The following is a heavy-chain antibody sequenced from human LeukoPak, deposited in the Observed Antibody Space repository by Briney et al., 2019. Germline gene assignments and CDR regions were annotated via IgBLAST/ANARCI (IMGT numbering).Heavy chain of an antibody. CDR3: AKALRGSSSSDY. Sequence: PGGSLRLSCAASGFTFSSFPMSWHRQAPGQGLVWVSAISGSGGSTYYADSVKGRFTISRDNSRNTLYLQMNSLRAEDTAVYYCAKALRGSSSSDYWSQGTLVTVSS. CDR2: ISGSGGST. CDR1: GFTFSSFP. V-gene: IGHV3-23*01. J-gene: IGHJ4*02. D-gene: IGHD6-6*01.